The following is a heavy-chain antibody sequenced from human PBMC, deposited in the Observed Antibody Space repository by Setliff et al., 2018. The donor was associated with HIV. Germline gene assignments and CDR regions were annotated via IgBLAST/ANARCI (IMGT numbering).Heavy chain of an antibody. CDR2: IYYSGTT. Sequence: SETLSLTCTVSGDSVSSASYYWSWIRQPPGKGLEWIGYIYYSGTTKYDPSLKSRATISVDTSKNQFSLKLSSVTAADTAVYYCASEAWTSYRSSSGYYYYYMDVWGKGTTVTVSS. CDR1: GDSVSSASYY. CDR3: ASEAWTSYRSSSGYYYYYMDV. J-gene: IGHJ6*03. D-gene: IGHD6-6*01. V-gene: IGHV4-61*01.